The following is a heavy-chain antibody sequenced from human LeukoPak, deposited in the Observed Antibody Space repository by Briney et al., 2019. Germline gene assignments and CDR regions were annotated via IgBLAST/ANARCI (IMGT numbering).Heavy chain of an antibody. CDR1: GFTFTSSA. Sequence: SVKASCKASGFTFTSSAMQWVRQARGQRLEWIGWIVVGSGNTNYAQKFQERVTITRDMSTSTAYMELSSLRSEDTAVYYCAAIPYYYDSSGYTFDYWGQGTLVTVSS. CDR2: IVVGSGNT. D-gene: IGHD3-22*01. J-gene: IGHJ4*02. CDR3: AAIPYYYDSSGYTFDY. V-gene: IGHV1-58*02.